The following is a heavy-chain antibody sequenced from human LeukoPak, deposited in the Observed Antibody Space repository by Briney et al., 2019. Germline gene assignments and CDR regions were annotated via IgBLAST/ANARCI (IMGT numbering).Heavy chain of an antibody. CDR1: GYTFTGYY. CDR2: INPNSGGT. J-gene: IGHJ4*02. Sequence: ASVKVSCKASGYTFTGYYMHWVRRAPGQGLEWMGWINPNSGGTNYAQKFQGRVTMTRDTSISTAYMELSRLRSDDTAVYYCARERGPTVVVPAAIGYCGQGTLVTVSS. D-gene: IGHD2-2*01. V-gene: IGHV1-2*02. CDR3: ARERGPTVVVPAAIGY.